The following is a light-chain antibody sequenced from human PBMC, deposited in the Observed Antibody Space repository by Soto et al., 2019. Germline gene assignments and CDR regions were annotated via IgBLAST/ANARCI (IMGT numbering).Light chain of an antibody. V-gene: IGKV1-5*03. CDR1: QSISSW. CDR3: QQYNSYQRT. J-gene: IGKJ1*01. Sequence: DIQMTQSPSTLSASVGDRVTITCRASQSISSWLAWYQQKPGKAPKLLIYKASSLESGVPSRFSGSGSGTDFTLTISSLQPDDFATYYCQQYNSYQRTFGQGTKVEIK. CDR2: KAS.